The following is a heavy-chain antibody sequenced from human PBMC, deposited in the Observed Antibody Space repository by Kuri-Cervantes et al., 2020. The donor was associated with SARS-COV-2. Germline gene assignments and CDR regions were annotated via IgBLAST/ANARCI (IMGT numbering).Heavy chain of an antibody. J-gene: IGHJ4*02. CDR3: AGSYYPYYFDY. Sequence: ESLKISCAASGFTFSSYWMSWVRQAPGKGLEWIGSIYHSGSTYYNPSLKSRVTISVDTSKNQFSLKLNSVTAADTAVYYCAGSYYPYYFDYWGQGTLVTVSS. CDR2: IYHSGST. V-gene: IGHV4-38-2*01. CDR1: GFTFSSYW. D-gene: IGHD3-10*01.